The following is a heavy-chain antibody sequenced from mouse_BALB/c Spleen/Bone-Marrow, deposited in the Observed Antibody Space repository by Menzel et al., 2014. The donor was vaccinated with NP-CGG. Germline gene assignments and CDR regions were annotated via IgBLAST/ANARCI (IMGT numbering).Heavy chain of an antibody. CDR1: GYSFTSYW. CDR2: IHPSDTET. Sequence: QVQLQQSGAELVRPGASVKLSCKASGYSFTSYWMNRVKQRPGQGLEWIGMIHPSDTETRLNQRFKDKATLTVDKSFSTAYMQLSSPTSEDSAVYYCARLEGNYGSTFAYWGQGTLVTVSA. J-gene: IGHJ3*01. D-gene: IGHD1-1*01. V-gene: IGHV1-61*01. CDR3: ARLEGNYGSTFAY.